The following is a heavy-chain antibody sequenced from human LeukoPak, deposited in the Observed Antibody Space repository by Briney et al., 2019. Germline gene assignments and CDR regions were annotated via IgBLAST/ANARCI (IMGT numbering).Heavy chain of an antibody. CDR2: IYYSGST. V-gene: IGHV4-39*01. CDR3: ARSSGYSSSGGLNWFDT. D-gene: IGHD6-13*01. CDR1: GGSISTSDYS. Sequence: SETLSLTCNVSGGSISTSDYSWGWIRQPPGKGLEWIGSIYYSGSTYYNPSLKSRVTISVDTSKNQFSLKLSSVTAADTAVYYCARSSGYSSSGGLNWFDTWGQGTLVTVSS. J-gene: IGHJ5*02.